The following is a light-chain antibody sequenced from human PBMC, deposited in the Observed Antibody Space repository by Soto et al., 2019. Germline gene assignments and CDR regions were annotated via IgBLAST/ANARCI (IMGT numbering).Light chain of an antibody. J-gene: IGKJ1*01. V-gene: IGKV1-5*03. CDR1: QSVGSW. Sequence: DIQMTQSPSTLSASVGDRVTITCRASQSVGSWLAWYQQKPGKAPKLLIYKASTLKSGVPSRFSGSGSGTEFTLTISSLQPDDFATYYCQQYNSFSKTFGRGTKVDIK. CDR2: KAS. CDR3: QQYNSFSKT.